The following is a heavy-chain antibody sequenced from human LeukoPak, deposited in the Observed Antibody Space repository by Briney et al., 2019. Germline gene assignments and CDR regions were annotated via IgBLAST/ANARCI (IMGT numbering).Heavy chain of an antibody. CDR1: GGSFSGYY. Sequence: PSETLSLTCAVYGGSFSGYYWSWIRQPPGKGLEWIGEINHSGSTNYNPSLKSRVTISVDTSKNQFSLKLSSVTAADTAVYYCARRGNLLSPFDYWGQGTLVTVSS. CDR3: ARRGNLLSPFDY. D-gene: IGHD2-21*01. J-gene: IGHJ4*02. V-gene: IGHV4-34*01. CDR2: INHSGST.